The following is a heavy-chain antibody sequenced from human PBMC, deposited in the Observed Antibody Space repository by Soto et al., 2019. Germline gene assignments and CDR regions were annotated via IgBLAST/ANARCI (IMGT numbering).Heavy chain of an antibody. CDR1: GFAFHRYG. V-gene: IGHV3-33*01. Sequence: QVQLVESGGGVVQPGRSLRLSCAASGFAFHRYGIHWVRQAPGKGLEWVADIWYDGTTKYYADSVKGRFTVSRDDSETTVYLQMDSLRAGDTAVYYCARDGSGGDWRFFDYWSQGTLVTVSS. D-gene: IGHD3-10*01. CDR2: IWYDGTTK. CDR3: ARDGSGGDWRFFDY. J-gene: IGHJ4*02.